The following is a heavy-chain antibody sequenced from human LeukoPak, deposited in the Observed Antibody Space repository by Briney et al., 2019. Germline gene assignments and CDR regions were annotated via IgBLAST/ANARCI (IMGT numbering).Heavy chain of an antibody. CDR1: GGSFSGYY. D-gene: IGHD6-6*01. J-gene: IGHJ3*02. V-gene: IGHV4-34*01. CDR2: INHSGST. Sequence: SETLSLTCAVYGGSFSGYYWSWIRQPPGKGLEWIGEINHSGSTNYNPSLKSRVTISVDTSKNQFSLKLSSVTAADTAVYYCARGPLRRSGSFGRAFDIWGQGTMVTVSS. CDR3: ARGPLRRSGSFGRAFDI.